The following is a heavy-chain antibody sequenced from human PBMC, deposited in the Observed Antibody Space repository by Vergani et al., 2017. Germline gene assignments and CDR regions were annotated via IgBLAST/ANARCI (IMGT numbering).Heavy chain of an antibody. CDR1: GASIRSSNYY. J-gene: IGHJ5*02. CDR2: IYCSGST. CDR3: ARHSTVEWLVKLGWIDP. Sequence: QLQLQESGPGLVKPSATLSLTCSVSGASIRSSNYYWGWIRQPPGKGLECIASIYCSGSTYYNPSLKSRVTISVDTSKNQFSLKLSSVTAADTAVYFCARHSTVEWLVKLGWIDPWGQGILVTVSS. D-gene: IGHD6-19*01. V-gene: IGHV4-39*01.